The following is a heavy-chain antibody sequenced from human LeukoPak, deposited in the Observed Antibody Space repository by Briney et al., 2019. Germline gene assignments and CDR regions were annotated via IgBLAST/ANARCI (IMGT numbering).Heavy chain of an antibody. Sequence: SETLSLTCAVYGGSFSGYYWSWIRQPPGKGLEWIGYIYYSGSTNYNPSLKSRVTISVDTSKNQFSLKLSSVTAADTAVYYCARGNGIAVAGTLSYYYYYMDVWGKGTTVTISS. CDR1: GGSFSGYY. CDR3: ARGNGIAVAGTLSYYYYYMDV. V-gene: IGHV4-59*01. CDR2: IYYSGST. J-gene: IGHJ6*03. D-gene: IGHD6-19*01.